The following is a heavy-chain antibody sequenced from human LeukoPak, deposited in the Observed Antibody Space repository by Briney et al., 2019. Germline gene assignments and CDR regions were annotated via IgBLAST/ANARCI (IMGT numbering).Heavy chain of an antibody. V-gene: IGHV4-59*01. CDR3: ARMGYSGYLYYFDY. D-gene: IGHD5-12*01. J-gene: IGHJ4*02. CDR2: IYYSGST. Sequence: PSETLSLTCTASGGSISSYYWSWIRQPPGKGLEWIGYIYYSGSTNHNPSLKSRVTISVDTSKNQFSLKVSSVTAADTAVYYCARMGYSGYLYYFDYWGQGTLVTVSS. CDR1: GGSISSYY.